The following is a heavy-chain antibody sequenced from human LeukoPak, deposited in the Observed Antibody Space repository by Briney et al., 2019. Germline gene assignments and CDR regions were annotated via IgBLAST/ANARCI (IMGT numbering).Heavy chain of an antibody. CDR3: AKESSGQLWLHDYYYYMDV. D-gene: IGHD5-18*01. J-gene: IGHJ6*03. Sequence: GGTLRLSCAASGFTFSSHGMHWVRQAPGKGLEWGAFIRYDGSNKYYADSVKGRFTISRDNSKNTLYLQMNSLRAEDTAVYYCAKESSGQLWLHDYYYYMDVWGKGTTVTISS. V-gene: IGHV3-30*02. CDR2: IRYDGSNK. CDR1: GFTFSSHG.